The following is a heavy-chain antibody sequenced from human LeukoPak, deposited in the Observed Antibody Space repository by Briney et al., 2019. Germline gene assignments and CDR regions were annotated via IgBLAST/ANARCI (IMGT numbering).Heavy chain of an antibody. CDR1: VGSLSSSSYY. V-gene: IGHV4-39*01. D-gene: IGHD6-19*01. J-gene: IGHJ4*02. Sequence: SETLSLTCTVSVGSLSSSSYYWGWIRPSPGTGLERIGSIYYSGSTYYNPSLKSRVTISVDTSKNQFSLKLSSVTAADTAVYYCARHARYSSGWSPFDYWGQGTLVTVSS. CDR3: ARHARYSSGWSPFDY. CDR2: IYYSGST.